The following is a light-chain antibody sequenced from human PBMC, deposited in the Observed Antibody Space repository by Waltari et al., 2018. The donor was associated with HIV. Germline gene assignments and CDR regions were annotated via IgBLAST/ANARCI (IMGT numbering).Light chain of an antibody. CDR2: GAS. V-gene: IGKV1-6*01. Sequence: AIQMSQSPSSLSASVGDRVTITCRASQEIGNDLACYQQKLGEAPKLLIYGASILHSGVSSRFSGSGSGRDFTLTISGLQPEDFAIYYCLQDYTYPRTFGQGTNLDI. J-gene: IGKJ2*01. CDR3: LQDYTYPRT. CDR1: QEIGND.